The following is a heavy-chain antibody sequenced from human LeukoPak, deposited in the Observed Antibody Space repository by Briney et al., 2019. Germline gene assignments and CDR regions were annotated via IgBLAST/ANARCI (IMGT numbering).Heavy chain of an antibody. CDR1: GFTFSDYA. CDR2: MLHDGSNQ. CDR3: AKDNYGLDV. V-gene: IGHV3-30-3*01. J-gene: IGHJ6*02. Sequence: PGGSLRLSCAASGFTFSDYAMRWVRQAPGKGLEWVAVMLHDGSNQYYAASVKGRFTISRDNSKNTLFLQINSMRIEDTAVYDCAKDNYGLDVWGQGTTVTVS.